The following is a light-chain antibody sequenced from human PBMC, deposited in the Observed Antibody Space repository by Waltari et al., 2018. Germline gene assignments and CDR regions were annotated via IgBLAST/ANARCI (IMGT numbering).Light chain of an antibody. CDR1: QSVLYSSNNKNY. CDR2: CAS. Sequence: DIVMTQSPDYLAVSLGERATINCNSSQSVLYSSNNKNYLAWYQQKPGQTPKLLIYCASTRESGVPDRFSGSGSGTDFTLTISSLQAEDVAVYYCQQYYTTPFTFGPGTKVDIK. V-gene: IGKV4-1*01. J-gene: IGKJ3*01. CDR3: QQYYTTPFT.